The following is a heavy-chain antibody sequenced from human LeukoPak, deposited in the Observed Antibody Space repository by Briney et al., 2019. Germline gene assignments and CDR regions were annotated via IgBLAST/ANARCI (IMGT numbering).Heavy chain of an antibody. Sequence: PGGSLRLSCAASGFTFSSYSMNWVRQAPGKGLEWVSGISWNSGSIGYADSVKGRFTISRDNAKNSLYLQMNSLRAEDTALYYCAKGRTAMVYSGVGYWGQGTLVTVSS. J-gene: IGHJ4*02. CDR2: ISWNSGSI. V-gene: IGHV3-9*01. CDR3: AKGRTAMVYSGVGY. D-gene: IGHD5-18*01. CDR1: GFTFSSYS.